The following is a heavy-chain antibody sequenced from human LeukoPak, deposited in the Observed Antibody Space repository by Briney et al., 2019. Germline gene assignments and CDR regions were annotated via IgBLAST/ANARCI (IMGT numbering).Heavy chain of an antibody. D-gene: IGHD3-10*01. CDR1: GGSISSYY. V-gene: IGHV4-59*08. J-gene: IGHJ5*02. CDR3: ACPAPYYYGSWNSP. CDR2: IYYSGST. Sequence: SETLSLTCTVSGGSISSYYWSWIRQPPGKGLEWIGYIYYSGSTNYNPSLKSRVTVSVDTSKNQCYLKLSSVTAADTAVYYCACPAPYYYGSWNSPWGQGTLVTVSS.